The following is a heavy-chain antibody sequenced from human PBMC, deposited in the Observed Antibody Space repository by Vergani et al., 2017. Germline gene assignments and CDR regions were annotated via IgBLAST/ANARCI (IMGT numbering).Heavy chain of an antibody. V-gene: IGHV3-30-3*01. CDR1: GFTFSSYA. CDR2: ISYDGSNK. CDR3: ARDPHRQTPLDY. J-gene: IGHJ4*02. Sequence: PASGFTFSSYAMHWVRQAPGKGLEWVAVISYDGSNKYYADSVKGRFTISRDNSKNTLYLQMNSLRSEDTAVYYCARDPHRQTPLDYWGQGTLVTVSS. D-gene: IGHD1-14*01.